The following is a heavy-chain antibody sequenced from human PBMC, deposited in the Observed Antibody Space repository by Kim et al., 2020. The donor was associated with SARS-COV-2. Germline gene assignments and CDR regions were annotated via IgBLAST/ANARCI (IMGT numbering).Heavy chain of an antibody. CDR3: VRDHSYYDVEGDFFYY. CDR2: IYISGST. J-gene: IGHJ6*01. D-gene: IGHD3-22*01. V-gene: IGHV4-4*07. Sequence: SETLSLTCTVSGGSISSSRWSWIRQSAGKGLEWLGRIYISGSTNYNPSLKSRVSMAMDTSKNQFSLKLTSVTAADTAVYYCVRDHSYYDVEGDFFYY. CDR1: GGSISSSR.